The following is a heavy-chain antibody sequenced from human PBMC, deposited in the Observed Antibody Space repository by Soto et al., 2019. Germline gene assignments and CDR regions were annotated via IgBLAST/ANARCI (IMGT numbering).Heavy chain of an antibody. Sequence: SVKVSCKASGGTFSSYAISWVRQAPGQGLEWMGGIIPIFGTANYAQKFQGRVTITADESTSTAYMELSSLRSEDTAVYYCATHCSSTSCYPPRDYYYYYGMDVWGQGTTVTVSS. CDR1: GGTFSSYA. CDR2: IIPIFGTA. CDR3: ATHCSSTSCYPPRDYYYYYGMDV. D-gene: IGHD2-2*01. V-gene: IGHV1-69*13. J-gene: IGHJ6*02.